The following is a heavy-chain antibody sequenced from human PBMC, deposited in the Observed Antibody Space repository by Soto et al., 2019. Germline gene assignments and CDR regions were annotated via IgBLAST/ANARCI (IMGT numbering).Heavy chain of an antibody. CDR2: ISWNSGSI. J-gene: IGHJ4*02. V-gene: IGHV3-9*01. CDR3: AKELGYCSSTSCYYFDY. D-gene: IGHD2-2*01. CDR1: GFAFDDYA. Sequence: GGSLRLSCAASGFAFDDYAMHWVRQAPGKGLEWVSGISWNSGSIGYADPVKGRFTISRDNAKNSLYLQMNSLRAEDTALYYCAKELGYCSSTSCYYFDYWGQGTLVTVSS.